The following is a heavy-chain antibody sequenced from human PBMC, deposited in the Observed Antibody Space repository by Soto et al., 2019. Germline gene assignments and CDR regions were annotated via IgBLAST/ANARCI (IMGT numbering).Heavy chain of an antibody. CDR2: IYYSGST. V-gene: IGHV4-31*03. D-gene: IGHD3-9*01. J-gene: IGHJ4*02. CDR1: GGSISSGGYY. CDR3: ARGALLTGYYCLDY. Sequence: SETLSLTCTVSGGSISSGGYYWSWIRQPPGKGLEWIGYIYYSGSTYYNPSLKSRVTISVDTSKNQFSLKLSSVTAADTAVYYCARGALLTGYYCLDYWGQGTLVTVSS.